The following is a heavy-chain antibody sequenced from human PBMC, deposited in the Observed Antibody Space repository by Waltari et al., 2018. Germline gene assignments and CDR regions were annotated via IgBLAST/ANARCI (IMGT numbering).Heavy chain of an antibody. CDR2: STPASTAL. CDR3: ARDMRGAYLFPAPFDF. V-gene: IGHV1-69*01. CDR1: GDTFTSYG. D-gene: IGHD3-16*01. J-gene: IGHJ4*02. Sequence: QVQLVQSGAEVKKPGSSVKASCKASGDTFTSYGINWVRQAPGQGPEWMGGSTPASTALSYAQGFRGRVTITADESTTTAYIEVSSLRSEDTAMYYCARDMRGAYLFPAPFDFWGQGTLVIVSS.